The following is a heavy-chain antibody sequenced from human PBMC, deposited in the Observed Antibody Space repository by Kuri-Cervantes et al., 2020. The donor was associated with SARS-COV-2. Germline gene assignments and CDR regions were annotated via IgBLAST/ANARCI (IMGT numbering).Heavy chain of an antibody. CDR2: ISGSGGST. CDR3: AKDHQYYYDSSGYYYFGY. D-gene: IGHD3-22*01. CDR1: GFTFSSYS. V-gene: IGHV3-23*01. J-gene: IGHJ4*02. Sequence: GGSLRLSCAASGFTFSSYSMNWVRQAPGKGLEWVSAISGSGGSTYYADSVKGRFTISRDNSKNTLYLQMNSLRAEDTAVYYCAKDHQYYYDSSGYYYFGYWGQGTLVTVSS.